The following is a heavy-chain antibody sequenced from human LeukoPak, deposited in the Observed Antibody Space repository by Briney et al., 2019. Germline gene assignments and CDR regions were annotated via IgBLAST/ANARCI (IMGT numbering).Heavy chain of an antibody. V-gene: IGHV3-23*01. CDR1: GFTFSSYG. Sequence: GGSLRLSCAASGFTFSSYGMHWVRQAPGKGLEWVSAISGSGGSTYYADSVKGRFTISRDNSKITLYLQMNSLRAEDTAVYYCAKETRNRGVDPWGQGTLVTVSS. D-gene: IGHD1-14*01. CDR3: AKETRNRGVDP. J-gene: IGHJ5*02. CDR2: ISGSGGST.